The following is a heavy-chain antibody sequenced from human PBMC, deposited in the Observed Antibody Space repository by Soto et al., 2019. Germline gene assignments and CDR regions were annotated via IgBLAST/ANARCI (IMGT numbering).Heavy chain of an antibody. J-gene: IGHJ6*03. CDR2: IYYSGST. CDR1: GGSISSYY. CDR3: ARHSTYYDILTGYYIPHPTYYYYMDV. D-gene: IGHD3-9*01. V-gene: IGHV4-59*08. Sequence: SETLSLTCTVSGGSISSYYWSWIRQPPGKGLEWIGYIYYSGSTDYNPSLKSRVTISVDTSKNQFSLKLSSVTAADTAVYYCARHSTYYDILTGYYIPHPTYYYYMDVWGKGTTVTAP.